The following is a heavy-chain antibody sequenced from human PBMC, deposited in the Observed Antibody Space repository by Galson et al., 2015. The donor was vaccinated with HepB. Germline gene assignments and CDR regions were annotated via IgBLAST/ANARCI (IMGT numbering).Heavy chain of an antibody. CDR3: ASPPIVVVPL. Sequence: SLRLSCEASGFIFSSYWMSWVRQAPGKGLEWVAKIKEDGSEKYYVDSVKGRFTNYRDNAKNSLYLEMNSLRAEDTAVYYCASPPIVVVPLWGQGTLVTVSS. J-gene: IGHJ4*02. CDR1: GFIFSSYW. V-gene: IGHV3-7*03. CDR2: IKEDGSEK. D-gene: IGHD3-22*01.